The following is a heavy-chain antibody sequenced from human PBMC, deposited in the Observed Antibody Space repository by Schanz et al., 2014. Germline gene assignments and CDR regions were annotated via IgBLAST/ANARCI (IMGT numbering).Heavy chain of an antibody. D-gene: IGHD5-12*01. J-gene: IGHJ4*02. Sequence: VQLAESGGGLVQPGGSLRLSCAASGFTFSSYWMHWVRQVPGQGLEWVSRINWSDGGTTGYADTVKGRFTISRDNAKNTLYLQMNGLRAENTAVYYCARVSFADRRLDRGVDRDIDYWGQGTLVTVSS. V-gene: IGHV3-74*01. CDR2: INWSDGGTT. CDR3: ARVSFADRRLDRGVDRDIDY. CDR1: GFTFSSYW.